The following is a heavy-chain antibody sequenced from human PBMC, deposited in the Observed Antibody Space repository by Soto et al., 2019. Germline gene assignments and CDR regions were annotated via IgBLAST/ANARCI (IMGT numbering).Heavy chain of an antibody. D-gene: IGHD3-10*01. CDR1: GGSFSGYY. V-gene: IGHV4-34*01. CDR2: INHNGSS. J-gene: IGHJ6*02. CDR3: AGNYYGSGRLSYSYGMDV. Sequence: AETLSLTCSVYGGSFSGYYWSWIRQPPGKGLEWIGEINHNGSSNYNPSLKSRGTISVDTYKNQFSLKLISVTAADTDVYYCAGNYYGSGRLSYSYGMDVWGQGTPVTVSS.